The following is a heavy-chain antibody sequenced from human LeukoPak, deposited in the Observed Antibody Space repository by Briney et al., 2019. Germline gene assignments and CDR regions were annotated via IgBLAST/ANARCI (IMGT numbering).Heavy chain of an antibody. CDR2: ISSSSSYI. D-gene: IGHD4-17*01. J-gene: IGHJ6*02. CDR3: ARDDGDYVNYYYGMDV. CDR1: GFTFSSYS. Sequence: PGGSLRLSCAASGFTFSSYSRNWVRQAPGKGLEWVSSISSSSSYIYYADSVKGRFTISRDNAKNSLYLQMNSLRAEDTAVYYCARDDGDYVNYYYGMDVWGQGTTVTVSS. V-gene: IGHV3-21*01.